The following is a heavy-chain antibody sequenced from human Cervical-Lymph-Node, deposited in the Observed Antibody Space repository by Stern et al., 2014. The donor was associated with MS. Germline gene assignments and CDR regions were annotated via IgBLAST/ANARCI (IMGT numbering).Heavy chain of an antibody. D-gene: IGHD6-6*01. Sequence: QVQLVQSGSELKKPGASVKVSCKASGYNLTTFAINWVRQAPGQGLEWMGWIYTKTTNPTSAHGFTGRFVFSLDASINTAYLQIISLKAEDSAVYYCATWGAGSSPPLFYWGQGTLVTVSS. CDR3: ATWGAGSSPPLFY. J-gene: IGHJ4*02. CDR1: GYNLTTFA. V-gene: IGHV7-4-1*02. CDR2: IYTKTTNP.